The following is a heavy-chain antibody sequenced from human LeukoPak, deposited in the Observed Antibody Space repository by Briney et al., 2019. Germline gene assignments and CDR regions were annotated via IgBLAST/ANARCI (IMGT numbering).Heavy chain of an antibody. Sequence: ASVKVSCKASGYTFTSYDINWVRQATGQGLEWMGWMNPNSGNTGYAQKFQGRVTMTRNTSISTAYMELSSRRSEDTAVYYCARGGRIYDSSGYMLGYWGQGTLVTVSS. V-gene: IGHV1-8*01. CDR1: GYTFTSYD. CDR3: ARGGRIYDSSGYMLGY. D-gene: IGHD3-22*01. CDR2: MNPNSGNT. J-gene: IGHJ4*02.